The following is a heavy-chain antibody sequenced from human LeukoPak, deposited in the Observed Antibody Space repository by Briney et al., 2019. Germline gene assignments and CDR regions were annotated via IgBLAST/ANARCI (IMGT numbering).Heavy chain of an antibody. J-gene: IGHJ3*02. D-gene: IGHD5-24*01. V-gene: IGHV5-51*01. CDR3: TRSPRDGYHDSFDI. CDR1: GYSFTTYW. CDR2: IYPGDPET. Sequence: GESLKISCKGSGYSFTTYWIAWVRQMPGEGLEWMRIIYPGDPETRYSPSFQGQVTISADKSITTAYLQWGSLKASDTAMYYCTRSPRDGYHDSFDIWGQETMVTVFS.